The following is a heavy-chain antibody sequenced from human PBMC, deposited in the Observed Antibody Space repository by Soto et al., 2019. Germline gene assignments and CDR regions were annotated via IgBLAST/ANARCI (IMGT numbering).Heavy chain of an antibody. J-gene: IGHJ6*02. D-gene: IGHD5-18*01. CDR3: ARAKGTAMARGVGYYYGMDV. CDR1: GGTFSSYA. Sequence: QVQLVQSGAEVKKPGSSVKVSCKASGGTFSSYAISWVRQAPGQGLEWMGGIIPIFGTANYAQKFQGRVTITADESTSTAYMELSSLRSEDTAVYYCARAKGTAMARGVGYYYGMDVWGQGTTVTVSS. V-gene: IGHV1-69*01. CDR2: IIPIFGTA.